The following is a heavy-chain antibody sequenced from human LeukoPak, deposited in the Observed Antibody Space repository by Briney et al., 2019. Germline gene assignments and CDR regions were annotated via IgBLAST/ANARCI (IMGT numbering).Heavy chain of an antibody. CDR3: AKGGQDFDFWRFDY. D-gene: IGHD3-3*01. V-gene: IGHV3-23*01. Sequence: GGSLRLSCAASGFSFSVYAMSWVRLAPGRGLEWVSSISGNSDRTYYANSVKGRFTISRENFRNTVHLEMRGLGAADTALYFCAKGGQDFDFWRFDYWGQGNLVIVSS. CDR1: GFSFSVYA. J-gene: IGHJ4*02. CDR2: ISGNSDRT.